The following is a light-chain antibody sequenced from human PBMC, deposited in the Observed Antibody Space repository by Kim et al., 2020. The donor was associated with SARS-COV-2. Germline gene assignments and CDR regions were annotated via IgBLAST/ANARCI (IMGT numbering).Light chain of an antibody. V-gene: IGKV1-5*01. Sequence: GDRVTITCRASQSISTWLAWYQQKPGQAPKLLIYDASSLESGVTSRFSGSGSGTEFTLTISSLQPDDFATYYCQQYDIYSGAFGQGTKVDIK. J-gene: IGKJ1*01. CDR1: QSISTW. CDR3: QQYDIYSGA. CDR2: DAS.